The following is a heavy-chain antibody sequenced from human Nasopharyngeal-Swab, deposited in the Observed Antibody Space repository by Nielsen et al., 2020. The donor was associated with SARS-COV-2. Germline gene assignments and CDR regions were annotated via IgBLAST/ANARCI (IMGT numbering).Heavy chain of an antibody. CDR2: IYHTGST. CDR3: ARRTDGYRPFDS. D-gene: IGHD5-24*01. Sequence: SETLSLTCTVSGGSVTTYYWSWLRQPPGKGLEWIAYIYHTGSTNYSPSLRSRATISIDTSKNQFSLQLSSVTAADTAVYYCARRTDGYRPFDSWGQGTQVTVSS. V-gene: IGHV4-59*08. J-gene: IGHJ4*02. CDR1: GGSVTTYY.